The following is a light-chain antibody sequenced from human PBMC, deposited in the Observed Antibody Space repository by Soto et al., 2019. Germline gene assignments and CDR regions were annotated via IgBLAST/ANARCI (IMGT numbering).Light chain of an antibody. Sequence: DIQMTQSPSSLSASVGDRVTITCRASQDISNSLNWYQQKPGEAPKLLIYDASNLETGVPSRFSGSGSGTDCTFTIDSLQPEDIATYYCQQYLNLPITFGQGARLEIK. J-gene: IGKJ5*01. CDR2: DAS. CDR1: QDISNS. CDR3: QQYLNLPIT. V-gene: IGKV1-33*01.